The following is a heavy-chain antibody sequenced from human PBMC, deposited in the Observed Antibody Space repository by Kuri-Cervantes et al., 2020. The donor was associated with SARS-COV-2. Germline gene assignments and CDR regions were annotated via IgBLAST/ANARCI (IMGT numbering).Heavy chain of an antibody. CDR1: GFTFSSYS. CDR2: ISYDGSNK. CDR3: ARALTSGYYYYGMDV. V-gene: IGHV3-30*03. Sequence: GESLKISCAASGFTFSSYSMNWVRQAPGKGLEWVAVISYDGSNKYYADSVKGRFTISRDNSKNTLYLQMNSLRAEDTAVYYCARALTSGYYYYGMDVWGQGTTVTVSS. D-gene: IGHD2-2*01. J-gene: IGHJ6*02.